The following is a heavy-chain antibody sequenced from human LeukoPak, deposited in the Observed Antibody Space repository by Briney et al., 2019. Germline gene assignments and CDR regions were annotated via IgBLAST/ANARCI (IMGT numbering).Heavy chain of an antibody. D-gene: IGHD1-26*01. V-gene: IGHV5-51*01. J-gene: IGHJ4*02. CDR1: GYSFTTYW. CDR3: ARRRSGSYIDY. CDR2: ICPSDSDT. Sequence: GESLKISCKGSGYSFTTYWIAWVRQMPGKGLEWVGIICPSDSDTRYSPSFQGQVTISVDRSISTAYLQWSSLKSSDTAMFYCARRRSGSYIDYWGQRTLVTVSS.